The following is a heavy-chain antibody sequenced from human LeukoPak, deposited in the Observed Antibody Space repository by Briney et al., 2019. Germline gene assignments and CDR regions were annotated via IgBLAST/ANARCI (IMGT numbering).Heavy chain of an antibody. CDR1: GFTFSSYG. Sequence: PGGSLRLSCAASGFTFSSYGMHWVRQAPGKGLEWVAVISYDGSNKYYADSVKGRFTISRDNSKNTLYLQMNSLRAEDTAVYYCAKYQLLGWFDPWGQGTLVTVSS. J-gene: IGHJ5*02. CDR2: ISYDGSNK. D-gene: IGHD2-2*01. CDR3: AKYQLLGWFDP. V-gene: IGHV3-30*18.